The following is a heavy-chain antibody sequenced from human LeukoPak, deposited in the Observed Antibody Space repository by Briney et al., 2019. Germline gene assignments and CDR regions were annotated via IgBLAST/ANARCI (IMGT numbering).Heavy chain of an antibody. V-gene: IGHV3-23*01. D-gene: IGHD6-19*01. CDR2: ISGSGGST. J-gene: IGHJ4*02. Sequence: PGGSLRLSCAASGFTLRSYAMSWVRQAPGKGLEWVSAISGSGGSTYYADSVKGRFTISRDNSKNTLYLQMNSLRAEDTAVYYCAKDPYSSGWYFDYWGQGTLVTVSS. CDR1: GFTLRSYA. CDR3: AKDPYSSGWYFDY.